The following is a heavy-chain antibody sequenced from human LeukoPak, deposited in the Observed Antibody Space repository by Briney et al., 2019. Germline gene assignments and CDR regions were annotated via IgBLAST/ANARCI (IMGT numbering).Heavy chain of an antibody. CDR1: GYTFTSYD. CDR3: ARDQGKGIAAAGSWFDP. D-gene: IGHD6-13*01. J-gene: IGHJ5*02. CDR2: IIPIFGTA. Sequence: GASVKVSCKASGYTFTSYDINWVRQATGQGLEWMGGIIPIFGTANYAQKFQGRVTITADESTSTAYMELSSLRSEDTAVYYCARDQGKGIAAAGSWFDPWGQGTLVTVSS. V-gene: IGHV1-69*13.